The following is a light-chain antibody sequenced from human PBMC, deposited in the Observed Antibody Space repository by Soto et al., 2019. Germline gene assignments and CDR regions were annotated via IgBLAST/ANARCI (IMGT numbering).Light chain of an antibody. CDR3: CSYAGSSTYVV. V-gene: IGLV2-23*01. Sequence: QSALTQPASVSGSRGQSITISCTGTSSDVGSYNLVSWYQQHPGKAPKLMIYEGSKRPSGVSNRFSGSKSGITASLTISGLQAEDEADYYCCSYAGSSTYVVFGGGTKLTVL. CDR1: SSDVGSYNL. J-gene: IGLJ2*01. CDR2: EGS.